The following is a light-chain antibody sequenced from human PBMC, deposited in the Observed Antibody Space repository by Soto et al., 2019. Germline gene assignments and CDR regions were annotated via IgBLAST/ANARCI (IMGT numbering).Light chain of an antibody. CDR3: QQSYSTLPLT. CDR2: AAS. V-gene: IGKV1-39*01. J-gene: IGKJ4*01. CDR1: PSISSY. Sequence: DIQMTQSPSSLSSSVGDRVTLTCRTSPSISSYLQWYQQKPGKAPKLLLDAASILPSGVPSRFSGSGSGTDFTLTISSLQAENFTTYYCQQSYSTLPLTFGGGTKAEIK.